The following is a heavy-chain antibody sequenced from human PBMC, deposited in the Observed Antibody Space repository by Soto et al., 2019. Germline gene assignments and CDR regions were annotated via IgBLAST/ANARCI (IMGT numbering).Heavy chain of an antibody. J-gene: IGHJ4*02. CDR1: GFIVSSNY. Sequence: EVQVVESGGGLIQPGGSLRLSCAVSGFIVSSNYMGWVRQGPGKGLECVSVIYSGGSTDYADSVKGRFTISRDKSKNTLYLQMNSLRAEDTAMYYCARSWGYLDYWGQGNLVTVSS. CDR3: ARSWGYLDY. CDR2: IYSGGST. D-gene: IGHD3-16*01. V-gene: IGHV3-53*01.